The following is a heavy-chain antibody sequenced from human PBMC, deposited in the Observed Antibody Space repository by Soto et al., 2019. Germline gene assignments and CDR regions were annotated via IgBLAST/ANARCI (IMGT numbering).Heavy chain of an antibody. CDR2: INPNSGGT. J-gene: IGHJ4*02. Sequence: ASVKVSCKASGNTFTGYYMHWVRQAPGQGLEWMGWINPNSGGTNYAQKFQGRVTMTRDTSISTAYMELSRLRYDDTAVYYCARARTLQYYFDYWGQGTLVTVSS. CDR3: ARARTLQYYFDY. CDR1: GNTFTGYY. V-gene: IGHV1-2*02.